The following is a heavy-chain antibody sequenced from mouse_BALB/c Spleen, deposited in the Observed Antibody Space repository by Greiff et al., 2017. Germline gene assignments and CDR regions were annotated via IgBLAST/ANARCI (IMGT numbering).Heavy chain of an antibody. D-gene: IGHD2-1*01. J-gene: IGHJ4*01. V-gene: IGHV1-7*01. CDR3: AGSYGNLMDY. CDR2: INPSTGYT. Sequence: QVQLQQSGAELAKPGASVKMSCKASGYTFTSYWMHWVKQRPGQGLEWIGYINPSTGYTEYNQKFKDKASLTADKSSSTAYMQLSSLTSEDSAVYYCAGSYGNLMDYWGQGTSVTVSS. CDR1: GYTFTSYW.